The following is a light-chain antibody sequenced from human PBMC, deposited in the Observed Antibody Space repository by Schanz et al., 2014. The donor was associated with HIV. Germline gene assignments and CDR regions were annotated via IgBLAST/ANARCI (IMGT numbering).Light chain of an antibody. CDR3: QHYGDSRGT. Sequence: EIVLTQSPGSLSLSPGGRATLSCGASQRLSSSYLAWYQQKRDQPPRLVIYATSTRAAGIPDRFSGTGSGTDFTLTISGLEPEDLAVYYCQHYGDSRGTFGGGTEVDIK. V-gene: IGKV3-20*01. J-gene: IGKJ4*01. CDR1: QRLSSSY. CDR2: ATS.